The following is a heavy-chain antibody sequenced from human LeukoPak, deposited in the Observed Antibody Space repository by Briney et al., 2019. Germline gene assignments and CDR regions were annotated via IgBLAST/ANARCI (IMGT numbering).Heavy chain of an antibody. Sequence: NAGESLKISCKGSGYNFTSYWIGWVRQLPGKGLEWMGIIYPGDSDTRYSPSFQGQVTISADKSISTAYLQWSSLKASDTAMYYCARVSDDYGDYYFDYWGQGTLVTVSS. CDR3: ARVSDDYGDYYFDY. D-gene: IGHD4-17*01. J-gene: IGHJ4*02. CDR1: GYNFTSYW. V-gene: IGHV5-51*01. CDR2: IYPGDSDT.